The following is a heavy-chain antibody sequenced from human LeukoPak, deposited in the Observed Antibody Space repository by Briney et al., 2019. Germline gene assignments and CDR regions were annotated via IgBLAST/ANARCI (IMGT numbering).Heavy chain of an antibody. D-gene: IGHD3-22*01. CDR2: IYYSGST. CDR3: ARHNRSRVIVVVLYYFDY. J-gene: IGHJ4*02. V-gene: IGHV4-39*01. CDR1: GGSISSSSYY. Sequence: SETLSLTCTVSGGSISSSSYYWGWIRQPPGKGLEWIGSIYYSGSTYYNPSLKSRVTISVDTSKNQFSLKLSSVTAADTAVYYCARHNRSRVIVVVLYYFDYWGQGTLVTVSS.